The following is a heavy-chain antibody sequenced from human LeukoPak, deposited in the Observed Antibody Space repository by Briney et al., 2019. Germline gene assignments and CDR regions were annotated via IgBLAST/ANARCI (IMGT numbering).Heavy chain of an antibody. Sequence: GGSLRLSCAAPGFAFSFYAMSWVRQAPGKGLEWVSTITVSGGSTYYADSVKGRFTISRDNSKNTLDLQMNSLRAEDTAVYYCAKANWGSGYWGQGTLVTVSS. D-gene: IGHD7-27*01. CDR3: AKANWGSGY. CDR2: ITVSGGST. V-gene: IGHV3-23*01. CDR1: GFAFSFYA. J-gene: IGHJ4*02.